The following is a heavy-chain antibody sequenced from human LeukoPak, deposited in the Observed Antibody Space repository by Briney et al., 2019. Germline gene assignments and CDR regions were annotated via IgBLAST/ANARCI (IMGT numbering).Heavy chain of an antibody. CDR1: GYIFTDYF. J-gene: IGHJ4*02. CDR2: INPYSGDT. D-gene: IGHD3-9*01. CDR3: ARAVPSSTGSFKGDAFDL. V-gene: IGHV1-2*02. Sequence: ASVKVSCKPSGYIFTDYFMHWVRQAPGQGLEWIGWINPYSGDTNYAQKFRGRVTVTRDTSFTTSYMEVSRLRSDDTAMYYCARAVPSSTGSFKGDAFDLWGQGTLVTVSS.